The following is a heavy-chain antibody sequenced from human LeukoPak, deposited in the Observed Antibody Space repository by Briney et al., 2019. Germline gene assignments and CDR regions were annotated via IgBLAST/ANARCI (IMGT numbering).Heavy chain of an antibody. D-gene: IGHD3-22*01. CDR1: GLTFYTYA. J-gene: IGHJ4*02. CDR3: AKDRIATMIVGGFDY. Sequence: SGGSLRLSCEVSGLTFYTYAMSWVRQAPGKGLEWVSAISGSGGSTYYADSVKGRFTISRDNSKNTLYLQMNSLRAEDTAVYYCAKDRIATMIVGGFDYWGQGTLVTVSS. V-gene: IGHV3-23*01. CDR2: ISGSGGST.